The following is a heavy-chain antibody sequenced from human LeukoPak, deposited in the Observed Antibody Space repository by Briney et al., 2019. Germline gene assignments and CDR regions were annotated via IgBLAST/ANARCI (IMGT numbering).Heavy chain of an antibody. CDR3: ARGLDHDYPDY. CDR1: GGSISSSSYY. J-gene: IGHJ4*02. Sequence: SETLSLTCTVSGGSISSSSYYWGWIRQPPGKGLEWIGSIYYSGSTYYNPSLKSRVTISVDTSKNQFSLKLSSVTAADTAVYYCARGLDHDYPDYWGQGILVTVSS. CDR2: IYYSGST. V-gene: IGHV4-39*01. D-gene: IGHD3/OR15-3a*01.